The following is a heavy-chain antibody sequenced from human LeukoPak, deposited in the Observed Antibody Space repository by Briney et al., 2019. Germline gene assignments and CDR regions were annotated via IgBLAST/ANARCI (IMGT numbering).Heavy chain of an antibody. CDR2: ISAYNGNT. V-gene: IGHV1-18*01. CDR3: ARDDDYGGNSGAHFQH. Sequence: ASVKVSCKASGYTFTSYGISWVRQAPGQGLEWMGWISAYNGNTNYAQKLQGRVTMTTDTSTSTAYMELRSLRSDDTAVYYCARDDDYGGNSGAHFQHWGQGTLVTVSS. D-gene: IGHD4-23*01. CDR1: GYTFTSYG. J-gene: IGHJ1*01.